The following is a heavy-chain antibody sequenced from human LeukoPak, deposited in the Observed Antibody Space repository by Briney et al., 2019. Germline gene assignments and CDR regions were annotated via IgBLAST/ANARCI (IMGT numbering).Heavy chain of an antibody. CDR1: GYTFTGYH. CDR3: ARDLDYYDSSGYYGY. J-gene: IGHJ4*02. Sequence: GASVKVSCKASGYTFTGYHIHWVRQAPGQGLEWMGWISAYNGNTNYAQKLQGRVTMTTDTSTSTAYMELRSLRSDDTAVYYCARDLDYYDSSGYYGYWGQGALVTVSS. V-gene: IGHV1-18*04. CDR2: ISAYNGNT. D-gene: IGHD3-22*01.